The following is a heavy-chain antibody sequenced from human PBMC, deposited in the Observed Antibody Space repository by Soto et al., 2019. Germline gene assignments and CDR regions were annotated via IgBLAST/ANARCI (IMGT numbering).Heavy chain of an antibody. D-gene: IGHD4-17*01. CDR2: ISYDGSNK. CDR1: GFTFSSYA. V-gene: IGHV3-30-3*01. J-gene: IGHJ4*02. Sequence: QVQLVESGGGVVQPGRSLRLSCAASGFTFSSYAMHWVRQAPGKGLEWVAVISYDGSNKYYADSVKGRFTISRDNSKNTLYLQMNSLRAEDTAVYYCAREVRAYGDIRDYFDYWGQGTLVTVSS. CDR3: AREVRAYGDIRDYFDY.